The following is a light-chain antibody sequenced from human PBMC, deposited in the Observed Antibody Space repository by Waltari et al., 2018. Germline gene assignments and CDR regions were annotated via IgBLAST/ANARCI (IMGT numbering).Light chain of an antibody. CDR1: QGISSY. CDR3: QQLNSYPIT. CDR2: AAS. Sequence: DIQLTQSQSFLSTSVGDRVTITRRASQGISSYLAWYQQKPGKAPKLLIYAASTLQSGVPSRFSGSGSGTEFTLTISSLQPEDFATYYCQQLNSYPITFGQGTRLEIK. V-gene: IGKV1-9*01. J-gene: IGKJ5*01.